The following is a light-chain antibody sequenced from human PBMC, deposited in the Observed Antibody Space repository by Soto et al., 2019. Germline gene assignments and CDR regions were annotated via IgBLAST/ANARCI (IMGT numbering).Light chain of an antibody. CDR3: QQRSSWPPSLT. CDR2: DAS. CDR1: QSVSNY. Sequence: EIVLTQSPATLSLSPGERATLSCRASQSVSNYLAWYQQKPGQAPRLLIYDASNRATGFPARFSGSGSGTAYTLTISILEHEDFAVYYCQQRSSWPPSLTVGGGTKVEIK. V-gene: IGKV3-11*01. J-gene: IGKJ4*01.